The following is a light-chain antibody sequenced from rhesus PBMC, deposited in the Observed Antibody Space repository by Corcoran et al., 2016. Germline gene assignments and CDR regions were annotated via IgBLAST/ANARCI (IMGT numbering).Light chain of an antibody. Sequence: DIQMTQSPSSLSASVGDRVPITCRASENIKNYLNWYQQKPGKAPKLLISQASTLQNGVPSRFSGSGSGTDYSFTISSLQPEDVATYYCQYGYRILITFGPGTKLNLK. CDR3: QYGYRILIT. CDR2: QAS. J-gene: IGKJ3*01. V-gene: IGKV1-74*01. CDR1: ENIKNY.